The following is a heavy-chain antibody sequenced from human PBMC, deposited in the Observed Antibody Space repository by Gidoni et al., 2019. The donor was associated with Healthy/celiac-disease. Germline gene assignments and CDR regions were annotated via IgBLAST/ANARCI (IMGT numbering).Heavy chain of an antibody. CDR1: GGSFSGYY. J-gene: IGHJ4*02. D-gene: IGHD6-6*01. CDR2: INHSGST. CDR3: ARGQYSSSYYFDY. V-gene: IGHV4-34*01. Sequence: QVQLQQWGAGLLKPSETLSLTRAVHGGSFSGYYCSWIRQPPGKVLEWIGEINHSGSTNYNPSLKSRVTISVDTSKNQFSLKLSSVTAADTAVYYCARGQYSSSYYFDYWGQGTLVTVSS.